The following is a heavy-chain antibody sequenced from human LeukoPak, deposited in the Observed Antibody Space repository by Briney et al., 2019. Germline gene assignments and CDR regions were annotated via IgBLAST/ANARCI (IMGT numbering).Heavy chain of an antibody. CDR2: IYYSGST. V-gene: IGHV4-59*12. CDR1: GGSISSYY. J-gene: IGHJ4*02. D-gene: IGHD3-22*01. Sequence: SETLSPTCTVSGGSISSYYWSWIRQPPGKGLEWIGYIYYSGSTNYNPSLKSRVTISVDTSKNQFSLKLSSVTAADTAVYYCASVFDSSGYYPFWGQGTLVTVSS. CDR3: ASVFDSSGYYPF.